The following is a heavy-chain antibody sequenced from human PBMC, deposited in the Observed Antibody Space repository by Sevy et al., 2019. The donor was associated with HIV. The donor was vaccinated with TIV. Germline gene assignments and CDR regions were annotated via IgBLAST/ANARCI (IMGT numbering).Heavy chain of an antibody. CDR3: AGVGRVTMVRGVINDAFDF. J-gene: IGHJ3*01. D-gene: IGHD3-10*01. V-gene: IGHV4-59*01. CDR2: IYYSGSN. CDR1: GGSISGYY. Sequence: SETLSLTCTVSGGSISGYYWSWIRQPPGRGLEWIGYIYYSGSNNYNPSLKSRVTIPVDTSKNQFSLKMRSVTAADTAGDDCAGVGRVTMVRGVINDAFDFWGQGTMVTVSS.